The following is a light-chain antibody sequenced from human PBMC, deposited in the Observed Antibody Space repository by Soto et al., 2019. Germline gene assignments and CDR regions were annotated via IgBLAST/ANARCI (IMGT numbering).Light chain of an antibody. CDR1: QSVTTR. CDR3: QQYGGSPIT. V-gene: IGKV3-20*01. J-gene: IGKJ5*01. CDR2: GAS. Sequence: EIVLTQSPGALSLSPGERATLSCRASQSVTTRLAWYQQKPGQPPRLLISGASVRASGVPVRISGSGSGTDFTLNISRLEPEDFALYYCQQYGGSPITFGLGTRLEIK.